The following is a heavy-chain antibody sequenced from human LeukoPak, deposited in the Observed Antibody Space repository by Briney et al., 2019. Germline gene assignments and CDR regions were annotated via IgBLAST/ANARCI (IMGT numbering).Heavy chain of an antibody. J-gene: IGHJ5*02. CDR2: IYYSGST. Sequence: KPSETLSLTCTVSGGSISSYYWSWIRQPPGKGLEWIGYIYYSGSTNYNPSLKSRVTISVDTSKNQFSLKLSSVTAADTAVYYCARGGYGRRRWFDPWGQGTLVTVSS. V-gene: IGHV4-59*12. D-gene: IGHD5-12*01. CDR1: GGSISSYY. CDR3: ARGGYGRRRWFDP.